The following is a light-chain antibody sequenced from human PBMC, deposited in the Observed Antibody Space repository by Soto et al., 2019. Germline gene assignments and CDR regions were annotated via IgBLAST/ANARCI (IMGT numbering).Light chain of an antibody. V-gene: IGKV1-5*03. Sequence: IQMTQSASSLSAPVGNSATIDCRASQSISTWLAWYQQKQGKAPKLMIYKASTLQSGVPSRFSGSGYGSEVNLTISSLQTDDFATYYCQHYNNYSPTFGQGTKVDIK. CDR1: QSISTW. CDR2: KAS. CDR3: QHYNNYSPT. J-gene: IGKJ1*01.